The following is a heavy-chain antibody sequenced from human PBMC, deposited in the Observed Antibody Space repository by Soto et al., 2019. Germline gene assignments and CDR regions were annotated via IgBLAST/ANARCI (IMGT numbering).Heavy chain of an antibody. CDR1: GYTFTSYD. CDR3: ARETTAPTSMDV. D-gene: IGHD2-21*02. V-gene: IGHV1-8*01. CDR2: MNPNSGTT. Sequence: QVQLVQSGAEVKKPGASVKVSCKASGYTFTSYDINWVRQATGQGLEWMGWMNPNSGTTGYAQKFQGRVTMTRNTSITTAYMELSSLRSEDTAVYYCARETTAPTSMDVWGQGTTVTVSS. J-gene: IGHJ6*02.